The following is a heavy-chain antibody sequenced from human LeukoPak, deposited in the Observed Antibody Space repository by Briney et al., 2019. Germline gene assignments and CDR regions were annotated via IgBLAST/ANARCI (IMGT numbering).Heavy chain of an antibody. D-gene: IGHD3-9*01. J-gene: IGHJ4*02. CDR1: GFTFSSYG. Sequence: GRSLRLSCAASGFTFSSYGMHWVRQAPGKGLEGVAVIWYDGSNKYYADSVKGRFTISRDNSKNTLYLQRNSLRAEDTAVYYCARDHRDILTGYYAFDYWGQGTLVTVSS. CDR3: ARDHRDILTGYYAFDY. V-gene: IGHV3-33*01. CDR2: IWYDGSNK.